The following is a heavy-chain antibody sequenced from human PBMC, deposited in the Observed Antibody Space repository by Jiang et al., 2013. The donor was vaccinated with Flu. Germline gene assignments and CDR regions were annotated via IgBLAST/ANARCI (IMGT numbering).Heavy chain of an antibody. CDR2: ESLHYGGRT. V-gene: IGHV4-39*02. D-gene: IGHD3-10*01. CDR1: GGSISSSSYY. J-gene: IGHJ4*02. CDR3: ATSPIWFGELSFDS. Sequence: GSGLVKPSETLSLTCTVSGGSISSSSYYWGWIRQPPGKRLEWIGSVHESLHYGGRTYYNPSLESRITISVDTSKNHFSLKLTSVTAADTAVYYCATSPIWFGELSFDSWGPGTLVTVSA.